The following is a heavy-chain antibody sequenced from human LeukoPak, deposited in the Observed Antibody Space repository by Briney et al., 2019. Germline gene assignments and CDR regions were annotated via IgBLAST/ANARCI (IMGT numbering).Heavy chain of an antibody. D-gene: IGHD3-10*01. J-gene: IGHJ6*03. CDR3: ASDYSLLWFGELSGPMDV. CDR2: NTSRSSYI. Sequence: RESVNLFCADSGFTFSTYTMNCIRTAPGKRQEWVTSNTSRSSYIYNADSVKDRFTIHRHNAKHTLYLNMNRLRAKDSALYFCASDYSLLWFGELSGPMDVWGKGTTVTIAS. CDR1: GFTFSTYT. V-gene: IGHV3-21*03.